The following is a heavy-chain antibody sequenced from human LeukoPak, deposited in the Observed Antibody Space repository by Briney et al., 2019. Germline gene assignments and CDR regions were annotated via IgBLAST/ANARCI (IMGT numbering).Heavy chain of an antibody. V-gene: IGHV1-18*01. CDR3: ARDRGVVTQYFDL. D-gene: IGHD4-23*01. CDR1: GGTFSSYA. CDR2: ISAYSGNT. J-gene: IGHJ2*01. Sequence: GASVKVSCEASGGTFSSYAISWVRQAPGQGLEWMGWISAYSGNTNYAQKLQGRVTMTTDTSTSTAYMELRSLRSDDTAVYYCARDRGVVTQYFDLWGRGTLVAVSS.